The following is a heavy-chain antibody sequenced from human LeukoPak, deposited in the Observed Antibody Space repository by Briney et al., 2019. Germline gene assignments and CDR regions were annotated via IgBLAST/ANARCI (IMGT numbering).Heavy chain of an antibody. V-gene: IGHV3-7*01. D-gene: IGHD3-10*01. J-gene: IGHJ5*02. CDR1: GFTFTTYW. CDR2: INQDGTEK. CDR3: ARARRSGGITMIRGVKDRGWFDP. Sequence: GESLRLSCAASGFTFTTYWMSWVRQFPGKGLEWVANINQDGTEKYYVDSVKGRFTISRDNSKNTLYLELHSLRTEDTAVYYCARARRSGGITMIRGVKDRGWFDPWGQGTLVTVSS.